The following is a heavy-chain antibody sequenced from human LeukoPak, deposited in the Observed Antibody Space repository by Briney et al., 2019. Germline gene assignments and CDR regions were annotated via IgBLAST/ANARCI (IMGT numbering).Heavy chain of an antibody. J-gene: IGHJ4*02. Sequence: GGSLRLSCAASGFTFSSYWMSWVRQAPGTGLEWVANIQEDGSEKYYMDSVKGRFTISRDNAKNSLFLQMNSLGAEDTAVYYCASRHSSGWPTIDYWGQGTLVTVSS. CDR1: GFTFSSYW. D-gene: IGHD6-19*01. V-gene: IGHV3-7*01. CDR2: IQEDGSEK. CDR3: ASRHSSGWPTIDY.